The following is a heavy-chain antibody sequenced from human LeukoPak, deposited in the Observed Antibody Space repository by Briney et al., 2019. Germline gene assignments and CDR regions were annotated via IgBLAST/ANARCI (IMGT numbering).Heavy chain of an antibody. CDR3: ARAPTYYYDSSGYYYWYFDL. CDR2: IYTSGST. CDR1: GGSISSCY. J-gene: IGHJ2*01. V-gene: IGHV4-4*07. D-gene: IGHD3-22*01. Sequence: SETLSLTCTVSGGSISSCYWSWIRQPAGKGLEWIGRIYTSGSTNYNPSLKSRVTMSVDTSKNQFSLKLSSVTAADTAVYYCARAPTYYYDSSGYYYWYFDLWGRGTLVTVSS.